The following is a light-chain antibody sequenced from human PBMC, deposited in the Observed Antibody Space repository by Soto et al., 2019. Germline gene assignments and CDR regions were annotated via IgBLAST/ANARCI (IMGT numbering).Light chain of an antibody. CDR1: SSNVGSNY. J-gene: IGLJ2*01. V-gene: IGLV1-51*01. CDR3: GTWDNSLSAV. Sequence: QSALTQPPSVSVAPGQKVTISCSGSSSNVGSNYVSWYQQLPGTAPKLLIYDNGKRPSGIPDRFSGSQSGTSATLGITGLQTGDEADYYCGTWDNSLSAVFGGGTKLTVL. CDR2: DNG.